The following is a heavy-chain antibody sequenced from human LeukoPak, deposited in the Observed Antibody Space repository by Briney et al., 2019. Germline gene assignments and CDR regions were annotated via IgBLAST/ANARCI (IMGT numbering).Heavy chain of an antibody. Sequence: SETLSLTCAVYGGSFSGYYWSWIRQPPGKGLEWIGEINHSGSTNYNPSLKSRVTISVDASKNQFSLKLSSVTAADTAVYYCARGVAVAGIAAYYHGMDVWGQGTTVTVSS. V-gene: IGHV4-34*01. CDR2: INHSGST. CDR3: ARGVAVAGIAAYYHGMDV. CDR1: GGSFSGYY. D-gene: IGHD6-19*01. J-gene: IGHJ6*02.